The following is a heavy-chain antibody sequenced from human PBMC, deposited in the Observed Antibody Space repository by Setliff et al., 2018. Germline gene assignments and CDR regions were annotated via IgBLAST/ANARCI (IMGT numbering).Heavy chain of an antibody. CDR3: ARDPHFDS. J-gene: IGHJ4*02. CDR1: GFTFSSYW. Sequence: GGSLRLSCAASGFTFSSYWMNWVRQAPGKGLEWVANIKQDGSVKNYVDSVKGRFSISRDNTKNSLYLQMNSLSAEDTAVYYCARDPHFDSWGQGTLVTVSS. V-gene: IGHV3-7*01. CDR2: IKQDGSVK.